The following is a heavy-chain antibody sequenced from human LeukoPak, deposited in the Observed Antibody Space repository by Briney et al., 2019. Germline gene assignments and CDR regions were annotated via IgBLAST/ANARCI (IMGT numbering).Heavy chain of an antibody. CDR1: GYSFTSYW. Sequence: GVSLQISCPGSGYSFTSYWIGWVRHMPGKGLEWMGIIYPGDSDTRYSPSFQGQVTISADKSISTAYLQWSSLKASDTAMYYCARSELVAGSYFDYWGQGTLVTVSS. D-gene: IGHD2-8*02. CDR2: IYPGDSDT. J-gene: IGHJ4*02. V-gene: IGHV5-51*01. CDR3: ARSELVAGSYFDY.